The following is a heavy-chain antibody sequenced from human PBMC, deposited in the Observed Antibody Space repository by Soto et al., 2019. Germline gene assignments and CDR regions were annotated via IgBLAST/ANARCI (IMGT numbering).Heavy chain of an antibody. Sequence: SETLSLTCAVYGGSFSGYYWSWIRQHPGKGLEWIGYISYGGSTNYNPSLKSRVAISVDTSKNQFSLRLSSVTAADTAVYYCARHNIEGGYRYFDNWGQGTLVTVSS. CDR2: ISYGGST. J-gene: IGHJ4*02. CDR3: ARHNIEGGYRYFDN. CDR1: GGSFSGYY. V-gene: IGHV4-59*08. D-gene: IGHD1-26*01.